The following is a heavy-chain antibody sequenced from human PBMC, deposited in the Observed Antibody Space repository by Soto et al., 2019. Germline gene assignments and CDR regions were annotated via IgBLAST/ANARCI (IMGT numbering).Heavy chain of an antibody. V-gene: IGHV3-30-3*01. CDR1: GFTFSSYA. Sequence: QVQLVESGGGVVQPGRSLRLSCAASGFTFSSYAMHWVRQAPGKGLEWVAVISYDGSNKYYADSVKGRFTISRDNSKNTLYLQMNSLRAKDTAVYYCAREGDGYNLGAFDIWGQGTMVTVSS. D-gene: IGHD5-12*01. J-gene: IGHJ3*02. CDR2: ISYDGSNK. CDR3: AREGDGYNLGAFDI.